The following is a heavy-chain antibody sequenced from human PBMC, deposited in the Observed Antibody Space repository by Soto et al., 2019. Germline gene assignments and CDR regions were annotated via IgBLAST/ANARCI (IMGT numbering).Heavy chain of an antibody. CDR2: MNPNSGNT. D-gene: IGHD3-3*01. J-gene: IGHJ6*02. CDR3: ARVTRGDFWSGYYTRTYYYGMDV. Sequence: ASVKVSCKASGYTFTSYDNNWVRQATGRGLEWMGWMNPNSGNTGYAQKFQGGVTMTRNTSISTAYMGLSSLRSEDTAVYYCARVTRGDFWSGYYTRTYYYGMDVWGQGTPVTVSS. CDR1: GYTFTSYD. V-gene: IGHV1-8*01.